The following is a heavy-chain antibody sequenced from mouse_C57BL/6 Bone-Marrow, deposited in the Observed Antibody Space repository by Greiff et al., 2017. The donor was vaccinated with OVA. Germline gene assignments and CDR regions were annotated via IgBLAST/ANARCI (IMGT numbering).Heavy chain of an antibody. V-gene: IGHV5-16*01. CDR2: INYDGSST. D-gene: IGHD3-2*02. CDR3: ARDRGTAQAHFDY. Sequence: EVKVVESEGGLVQPGSSMKLSCTASGFTFSDYYMAWVRQVPEKGLEWVANINYDGSSTYYLDSLKSRFIISRDNAKNILYLQMSSLKSEDTATYYCARDRGTAQAHFDYWGQGTTLTVSS. CDR1: GFTFSDYY. J-gene: IGHJ2*01.